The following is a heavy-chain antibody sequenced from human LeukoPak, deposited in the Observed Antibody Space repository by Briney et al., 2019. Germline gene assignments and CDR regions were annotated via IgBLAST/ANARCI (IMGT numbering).Heavy chain of an antibody. J-gene: IGHJ5*02. CDR3: ARGITMVRGVDFNWFDP. V-gene: IGHV4-30-2*01. CDR2: IYHGGST. D-gene: IGHD3-10*01. CDR1: GGSISSGGYS. Sequence: PSETLSLTCAVSGGSISSGGYSWSWIRQPPGKGLEWIGYIYHGGSTYYNPSLKSRVTISVDRSKNQFSLKLSSVTAADTAVYYCARGITMVRGVDFNWFDPWGQGTLATVSS.